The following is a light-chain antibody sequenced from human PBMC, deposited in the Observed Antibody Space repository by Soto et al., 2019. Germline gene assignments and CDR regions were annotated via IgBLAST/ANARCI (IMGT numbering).Light chain of an antibody. CDR2: LGF. J-gene: IGKJ1*01. CDR1: ARLLHKNGYNY. V-gene: IGKV2-28*01. CDR3: MQPLENFRT. Sequence: IVMTQSPLSLSVTPGEAASISCMSSARLLHKNGYNYVDWYMQKPGQSPQLLLYLGFNRASGVTDRFSGSGSDTYFTLEISRVEADDVGVYYCMQPLENFRTFGQGTKVEIK.